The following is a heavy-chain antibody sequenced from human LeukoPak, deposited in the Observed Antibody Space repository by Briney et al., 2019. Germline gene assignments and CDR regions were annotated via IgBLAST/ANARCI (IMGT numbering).Heavy chain of an antibody. CDR2: IIPIFGTA. CDR1: GGTFSSYA. Sequence: SVKVSCKASGGTFSSYAISWVRQAPGQGLEWMGGIIPIFGTANYAQKFQGRVTMTEDTSTDTAYMELSSLRSEDTAVYYCARVGRGKNYYFDYWGQGTLVTASS. D-gene: IGHD1-7*01. CDR3: ARVGRGKNYYFDY. V-gene: IGHV1-69*06. J-gene: IGHJ4*02.